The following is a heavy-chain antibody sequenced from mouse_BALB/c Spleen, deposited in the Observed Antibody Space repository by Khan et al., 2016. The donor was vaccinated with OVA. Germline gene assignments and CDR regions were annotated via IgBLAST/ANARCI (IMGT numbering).Heavy chain of an antibody. V-gene: IGHV5-6*01. CDR1: GFTFSSYG. CDR2: ISSGGRYT. Sequence: EVELVESGGDLVKPGGSLKVSCAASGFTFSSYGMSWVRQTPDKRLEWVATISSGGRYTYFPDSVKGRFTISRDNAKNTLDLQMSSLKSEDTAMYYCARAYYGNDYYAMDYWGQGTSVTVSS. CDR3: ARAYYGNDYYAMDY. J-gene: IGHJ4*01. D-gene: IGHD2-10*01.